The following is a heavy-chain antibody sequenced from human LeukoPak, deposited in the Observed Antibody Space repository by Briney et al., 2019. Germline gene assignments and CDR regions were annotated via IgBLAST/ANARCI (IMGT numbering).Heavy chain of an antibody. CDR3: ARDRRSGTSIRSDYYFGLDV. Sequence: ASVKVSCKASGYTFTTYWISLVRQAPGQGLEWMGLISASNGNTNYAQKFQGRVTMTTDTSTSTAYMELRSLGSDDTAAYYCARDRRSGTSIRSDYYFGLDVWGQGTTVTVSS. J-gene: IGHJ6*02. V-gene: IGHV1-18*01. CDR2: ISASNGNT. D-gene: IGHD1-14*01. CDR1: GYTFTTYW.